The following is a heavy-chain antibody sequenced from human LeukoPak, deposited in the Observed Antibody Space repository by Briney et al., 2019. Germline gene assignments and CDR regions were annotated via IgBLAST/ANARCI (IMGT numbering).Heavy chain of an antibody. CDR1: GFTFSSYA. J-gene: IGHJ4*02. CDR2: ISGSAYST. CDR3: AKEAGYSGYDFPDF. D-gene: IGHD5-12*01. Sequence: PPGGPLRLSCAASGFTFSSYAMSWVRQAPGKGLEWVSAISGSAYSTYYADSVKGRFTISRDNSKNTLYLQMNSLRAEDTAVYYCAKEAGYSGYDFPDFWGQGTLVTASS. V-gene: IGHV3-23*01.